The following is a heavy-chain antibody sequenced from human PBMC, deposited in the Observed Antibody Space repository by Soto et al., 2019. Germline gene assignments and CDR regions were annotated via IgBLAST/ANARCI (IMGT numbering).Heavy chain of an antibody. V-gene: IGHV1-18*01. CDR2: ISAYNGNT. CDR3: ARYCSGGSCYPRADFDY. Sequence: QVQLVQSGAEVKKPGASVKVSCKASGYTFTSYGISWVRQAPGQGLEWMGWISAYNGNTNYAQKLQGRVTMTTDTSTSTAYMELRSLRSDDTAVYYCARYCSGGSCYPRADFDYWGQGTLVTVSS. J-gene: IGHJ4*02. CDR1: GYTFTSYG. D-gene: IGHD2-15*01.